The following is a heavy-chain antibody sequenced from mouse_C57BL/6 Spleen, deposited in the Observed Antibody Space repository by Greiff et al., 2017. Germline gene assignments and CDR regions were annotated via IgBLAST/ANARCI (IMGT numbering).Heavy chain of an antibody. D-gene: IGHD4-1*01. J-gene: IGHJ2*01. CDR2: IDPSDSYT. CDR3: ARSGTGTIYFDD. CDR1: GYTFTSYW. Sequence: QVQLQQPGAELVMPGASVKLSCKASGYTFTSYWMHWVKQRPGQGLEWIGEIDPSDSYTNYNQKFKGKSTLTVDKSSSTAYMQLSSLTSEDSAVYYCARSGTGTIYFDDWGQGTTLTVDS. V-gene: IGHV1-69*01.